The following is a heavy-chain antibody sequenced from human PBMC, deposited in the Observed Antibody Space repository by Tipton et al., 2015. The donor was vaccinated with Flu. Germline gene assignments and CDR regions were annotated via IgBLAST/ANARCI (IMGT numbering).Heavy chain of an antibody. Sequence: TLSLTCTVSGGSIVGYYWNWIRQPAGKGLQWIGRIYASGTTHYNPSLESRLSISVDTSKKQFSLRLTSMTAADTAVYYCARRDYSNYVSEPKNWFDPWGQGILVTVSS. J-gene: IGHJ5*02. CDR3: ARRDYSNYVSEPKNWFDP. D-gene: IGHD4-11*01. CDR2: IYASGTT. CDR1: GGSIVGYY. V-gene: IGHV4-4*07.